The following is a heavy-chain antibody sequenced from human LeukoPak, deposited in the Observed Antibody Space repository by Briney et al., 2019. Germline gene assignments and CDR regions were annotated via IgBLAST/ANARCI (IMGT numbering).Heavy chain of an antibody. V-gene: IGHV3-30*18. Sequence: GGSLRLSCAASGFTFSSYGMHWVRQAPGKGLEWVAVISYDGSNKYYADSVKGRFTISRDNSKNTLYLQMNSLRAEDTAVYYSAKGRLRGEYYFDYWGQGTLVTVSS. CDR2: ISYDGSNK. CDR1: GFTFSSYG. D-gene: IGHD4-17*01. J-gene: IGHJ4*02. CDR3: AKGRLRGEYYFDY.